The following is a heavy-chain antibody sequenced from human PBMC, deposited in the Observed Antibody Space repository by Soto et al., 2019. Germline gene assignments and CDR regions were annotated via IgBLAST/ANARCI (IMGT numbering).Heavy chain of an antibody. CDR2: IIPIFGTA. V-gene: IGHV1-69*05. CDR1: GSTFSSYA. CDR3: ARDQPYSSSRRPGYYYYGMDV. J-gene: IGHJ6*02. D-gene: IGHD6-13*01. Sequence: GASVKVSCKASGSTFSSYAISWVRQAPGQRLEWMGGIIPIFGTANYAQKFQGRVTITTDESTSTAYMELSSLRSEDTAVYYCARDQPYSSSRRPGYYYYGMDVWGQGTTVTVSS.